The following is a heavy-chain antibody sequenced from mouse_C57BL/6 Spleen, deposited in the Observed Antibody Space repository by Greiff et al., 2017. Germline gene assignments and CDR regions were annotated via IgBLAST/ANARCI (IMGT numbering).Heavy chain of an antibody. Sequence: VQLQQSGPGLVKPSQSLSLTCSVTGYSITSGYYWNWIRQFPGNKLEWMGYISYDGSNNYNPSLKNRISITRDTSKNQFFLKLNSVTTEDTATYYCATYSNYFWYFDVWGTGTTVTVSS. CDR1: GYSITSGYY. CDR2: ISYDGSN. J-gene: IGHJ1*03. V-gene: IGHV3-6*01. CDR3: ATYSNYFWYFDV. D-gene: IGHD2-5*01.